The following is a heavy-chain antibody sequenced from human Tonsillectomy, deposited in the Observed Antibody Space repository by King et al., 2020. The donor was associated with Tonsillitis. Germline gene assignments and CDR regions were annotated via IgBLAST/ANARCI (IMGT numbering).Heavy chain of an antibody. Sequence: VQLVESGAEVKKPGASVTVSCTASGYTFTSYDINWVRQATGQGLEWMGWMNPNSGNTGYAQKFQGRVTMTRNTPISTDYMELSSLTSEDTAVYYCARPWRVASSLGGWSQIKSGVDYFDYWGQGTLVTVSS. CDR2: MNPNSGNT. CDR3: ARPWRVASSLGGWSQIKSGVDYFDY. J-gene: IGHJ4*02. D-gene: IGHD2-15*01. V-gene: IGHV1-8*01. CDR1: GYTFTSYD.